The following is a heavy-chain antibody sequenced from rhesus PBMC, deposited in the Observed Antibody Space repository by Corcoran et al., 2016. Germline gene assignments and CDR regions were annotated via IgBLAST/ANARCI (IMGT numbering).Heavy chain of an antibody. CDR1: GYSISSAYG. V-gene: IGHV4-127*01. Sequence: QVQLQESGPGLVKPSETLSLTCAVSGYSISSAYGWSWIRQPPGKGLEWVGFIGGTRSTTNDNPSLKSRVTVSKATSKNQFSLKLSSVSAADTAVYYCASFTATFYFDSWGQGVLVTVSS. CDR3: ASFTATFYFDS. D-gene: IGHD5-12*01. J-gene: IGHJ4*01. CDR2: IGGTRSTT.